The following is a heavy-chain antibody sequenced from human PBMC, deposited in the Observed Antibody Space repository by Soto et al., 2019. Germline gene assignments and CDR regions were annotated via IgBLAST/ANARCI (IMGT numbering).Heavy chain of an antibody. CDR1: GGSITTYY. CDR3: ARFSRDGLPVSFDS. Sequence: SETLSLPCTASGGSITTYYWSWIRQPPGKGLEWIGYIYYSGSTNYNPSLKSRVTISLDTAKNQFSLRLSSVTAADTAVYFCARFSRDGLPVSFDSSCTATLGTLSS. J-gene: IGHJ4*02. V-gene: IGHV4-59*01. CDR2: IYYSGST.